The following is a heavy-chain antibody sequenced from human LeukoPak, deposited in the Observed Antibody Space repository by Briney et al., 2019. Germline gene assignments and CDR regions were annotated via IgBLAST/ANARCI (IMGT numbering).Heavy chain of an antibody. D-gene: IGHD3-10*01. V-gene: IGHV3-48*03. Sequence: GGSLRLSCAASGFTFSSFEMHWVRQAPGKGLEWVSYISSSGDTLYYANSMKGRFTISRDNAKNSLYLQMNSLRAEDTAVYYCAKDRNYYGSGNYFADYWGQGTLVTVSS. CDR1: GFTFSSFE. CDR3: AKDRNYYGSGNYFADY. CDR2: ISSSGDTL. J-gene: IGHJ4*02.